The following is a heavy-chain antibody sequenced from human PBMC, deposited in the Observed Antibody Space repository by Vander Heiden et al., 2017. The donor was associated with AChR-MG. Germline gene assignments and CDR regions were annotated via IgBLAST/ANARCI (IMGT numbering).Heavy chain of an antibody. CDR3: ARTTYYYDSSGYYYDDAFDI. CDR2: IWYDGSNK. V-gene: IGHV3-33*01. D-gene: IGHD3-22*01. Sequence: QVQLVESGGGVVQPGRSLRLSCAASGFTFSSYGMHGVRQAPGKGLEWVAVIWYDGSNKYYADSVKDRFTISRDNSKNTLYLQMNSLRAEDTAVYYCARTTYYYDSSGYYYDDAFDIWGQGTMVTVSS. J-gene: IGHJ3*02. CDR1: GFTFSSYG.